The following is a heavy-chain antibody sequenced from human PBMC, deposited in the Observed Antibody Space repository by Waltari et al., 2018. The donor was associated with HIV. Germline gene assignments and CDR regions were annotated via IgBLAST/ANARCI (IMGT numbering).Heavy chain of an antibody. D-gene: IGHD5-12*01. Sequence: EVQLVESGGGLVQPGGSLRLSCAASGFTFSSYWMHWVRQVPGKGLVWVSRINSDGSRTTYAYSVKGRFTISRDNAKSTLYLQMNRLRDEDTAVYYCARTFTVATISPLLHWGQGTLVTVSS. CDR1: GFTFSSYW. J-gene: IGHJ4*02. CDR2: INSDGSRT. CDR3: ARTFTVATISPLLH. V-gene: IGHV3-74*01.